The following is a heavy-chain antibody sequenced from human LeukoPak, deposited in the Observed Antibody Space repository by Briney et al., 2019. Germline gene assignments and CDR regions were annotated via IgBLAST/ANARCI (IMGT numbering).Heavy chain of an antibody. J-gene: IGHJ4*02. CDR1: GFTFSSHA. Sequence: PGGSLRLSCAASGFTFSSHAMSWVRQVPGKGLEWVSSISGSGDRTYYADSVKGRLTISRDNSKKTVYVQVNSLRADDTAVYYCVRKVIVATNYFDLWGQGTLVTVSS. D-gene: IGHD2-15*01. CDR3: VRKVIVATNYFDL. V-gene: IGHV3-23*01. CDR2: ISGSGDRT.